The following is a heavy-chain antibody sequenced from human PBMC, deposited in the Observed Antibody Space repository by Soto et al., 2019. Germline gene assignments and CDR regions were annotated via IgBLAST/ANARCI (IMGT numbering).Heavy chain of an antibody. V-gene: IGHV3-23*01. D-gene: IGHD1-26*01. J-gene: IGHJ4*02. CDR2: ISARGGTT. CDR1: GFTFGDYA. CDR3: AKGHLHSSAIYTYTDN. Sequence: GGSLRLACQASGFTFGDYAMCWVRQAPVKGLEWVTGISARGGTTYYVDSVKGRFTISRDNSKNTLYLQMNALRAEDRAVYYCAKGHLHSSAIYTYTDNWDKGTLATVSS.